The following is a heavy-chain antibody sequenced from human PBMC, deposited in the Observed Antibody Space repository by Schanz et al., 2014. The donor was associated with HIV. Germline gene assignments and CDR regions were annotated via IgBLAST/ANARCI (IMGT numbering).Heavy chain of an antibody. D-gene: IGHD4-17*01. CDR1: GFTFNSYG. V-gene: IGHV3-33*05. CDR2: ISYDGRNK. Sequence: QVQVVESGGGVVQPGRSLRLSCAASGFTFNSYGMHWVRQAPGKGLEWVTVISYDGRNKLYADSVKGRFTISRDNSKNTLYLQMNNLRAKDTAVYGCARQGLRFSFWLDYWGQGTPVTVS. J-gene: IGHJ4*02. CDR3: ARQGLRFSFWLDY.